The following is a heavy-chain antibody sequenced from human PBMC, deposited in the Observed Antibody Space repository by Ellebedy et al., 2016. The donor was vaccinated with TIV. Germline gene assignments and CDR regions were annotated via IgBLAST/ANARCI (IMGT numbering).Heavy chain of an antibody. CDR3: ARTFTETLGGLTTHWVLDY. D-gene: IGHD4-11*01. CDR1: GVSVSTSY. V-gene: IGHV4-59*02. Sequence: SETLSLTCTVSGVSVSTSYWSWIRQPPGKGLEWIGYISSSGSTNYSPSLKSRVTISVDTSKNQFSLKLKSVTADDTAAYYCARTFTETLGGLTTHWVLDYWGQGSLVTASS. J-gene: IGHJ4*02. CDR2: ISSSGST.